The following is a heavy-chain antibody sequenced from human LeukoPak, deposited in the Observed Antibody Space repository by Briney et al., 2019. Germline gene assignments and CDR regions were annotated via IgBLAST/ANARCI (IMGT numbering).Heavy chain of an antibody. Sequence: PGGSLRLSCAASGFTFSNYWMYWVRQAPGKGLVWVSRINSDGNRRNYADSVKGRFNISRDNAKSSLFLQMDGLRVEDTAVYYCVRESYHYDTSNKLKYWGQGTLVTVSS. V-gene: IGHV3-74*01. CDR1: GFTFSNYW. J-gene: IGHJ4*02. CDR3: VRESYHYDTSNKLKY. D-gene: IGHD3-22*01. CDR2: INSDGNRR.